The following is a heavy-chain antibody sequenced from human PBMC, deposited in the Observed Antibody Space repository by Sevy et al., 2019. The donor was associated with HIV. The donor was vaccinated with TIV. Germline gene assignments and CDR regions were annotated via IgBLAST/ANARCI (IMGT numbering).Heavy chain of an antibody. D-gene: IGHD7-27*01. CDR2: ISCIGTAI. J-gene: IGHJ4*02. CDR3: ARDLHWAFDQ. V-gene: IGHV3-48*02. Sequence: GGSLRLSCTYSELGFSSHSFNWVRQAPGKGLEWISYISCIGTAISYLDSLRGRFTISRDNAKNSLFLQMNNLRDDDTAVYYCARDLHWAFDQWGQGTLVTVSS. CDR1: ELGFSSHS.